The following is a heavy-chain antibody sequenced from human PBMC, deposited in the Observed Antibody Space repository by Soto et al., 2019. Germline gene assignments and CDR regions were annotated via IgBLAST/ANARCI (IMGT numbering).Heavy chain of an antibody. J-gene: IGHJ4*02. CDR2: ITATGDRT. CDR1: GFRFSSYS. CDR3: ATMNGYFEY. D-gene: IGHD3-22*01. V-gene: IGHV3-23*01. Sequence: GGSLRLSCADSGFRFSSYSMSWVRQTPGKGLEWVAAITATGDRTYYADSVTGRFTISRDNSKKTHYLQMTSLRAEDTAMYYCATMNGYFEYWGQGTPVTVS.